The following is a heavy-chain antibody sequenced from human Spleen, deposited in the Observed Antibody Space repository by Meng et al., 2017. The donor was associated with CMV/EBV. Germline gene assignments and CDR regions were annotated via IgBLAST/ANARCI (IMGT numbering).Heavy chain of an antibody. CDR1: GYTFTSYY. CDR2: ISPSGGST. D-gene: IGHD3-22*01. Sequence: ASVKVSCKASGYTFTSYYMHWVRQAPGQGLEWMGIISPSGGSTSYAQKFQGRVTMTRDTSTRTAYMELRSLTSDDTAVYYCARAWLQRADQWGQGTLVTVSS. V-gene: IGHV1-46*01. CDR3: ARAWLQRADQ. J-gene: IGHJ4*02.